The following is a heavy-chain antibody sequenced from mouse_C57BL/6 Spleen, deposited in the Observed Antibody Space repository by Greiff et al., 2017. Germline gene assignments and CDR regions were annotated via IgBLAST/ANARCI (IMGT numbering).Heavy chain of an antibody. Sequence: QVQLQQPGAELVKPGASVKLSCKASGYTFTSYWMHWVKQRPGQGLEWIGMIHPNSGSTNYNEKFKSKATLTVDKSSSTAYMQLSSLTSEDSAVYYCARFTTAYAMDYWGQGTSVTVSS. CDR2: IHPNSGST. J-gene: IGHJ4*01. D-gene: IGHD1-2*01. CDR1: GYTFTSYW. CDR3: ARFTTAYAMDY. V-gene: IGHV1-64*01.